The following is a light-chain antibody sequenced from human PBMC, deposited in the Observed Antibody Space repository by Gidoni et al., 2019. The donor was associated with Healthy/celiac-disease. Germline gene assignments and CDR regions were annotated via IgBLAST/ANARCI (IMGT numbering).Light chain of an antibody. CDR2: SNN. CDR3: AAWDDSLNGAV. J-gene: IGLJ2*01. CDR1: SSNIGSNT. V-gene: IGLV1-44*01. Sequence: QSVLTQPPSASGTPGQRVTISCSGSSSNIGSNTVHWYQQLPGTAPKLLIYSNNQRPSGVPDRFSGSKSGTAASLAISGLQSEDEADYYCAAWDDSLNGAVFGGGTKLT.